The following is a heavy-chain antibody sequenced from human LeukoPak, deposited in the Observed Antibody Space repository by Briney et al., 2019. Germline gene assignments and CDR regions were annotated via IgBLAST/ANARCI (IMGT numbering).Heavy chain of an antibody. CDR3: VRGVGLYDSIGYFDY. Sequence: SCKASGYTFTNYYMHWVRQAPGKGLEWVATISYDGRNTFYADSVKGRFTISRDNFKDTLYLQMNSLRAEDTAVYNCVRGVGLYDSIGYFDYWGQGTLVTVSS. D-gene: IGHD3-22*01. V-gene: IGHV3-30*04. CDR2: ISYDGRNT. CDR1: GYTFTNYY. J-gene: IGHJ4*02.